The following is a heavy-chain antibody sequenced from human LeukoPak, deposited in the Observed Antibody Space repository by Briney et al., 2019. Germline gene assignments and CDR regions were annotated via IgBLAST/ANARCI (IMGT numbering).Heavy chain of an antibody. Sequence: GASVTVSCKASGGTFSSYAISWVRQAPGQGLEWMGGIIPIFGTANYAQKFQGRVTITADKSTSTAYMELSSLRSEDTAVYYCAREAVAAAQVFDPWGQGTLVTVSS. D-gene: IGHD6-19*01. CDR1: GGTFSSYA. CDR3: AREAVAAAQVFDP. V-gene: IGHV1-69*06. CDR2: IIPIFGTA. J-gene: IGHJ5*02.